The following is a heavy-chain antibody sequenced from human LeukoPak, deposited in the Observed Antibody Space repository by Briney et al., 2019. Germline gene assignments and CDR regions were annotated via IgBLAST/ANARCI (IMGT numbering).Heavy chain of an antibody. V-gene: IGHV4-4*07. D-gene: IGHD3-10*01. CDR3: ARDGADVYGRAFDY. Sequence: SETLSLTCNVSGGSISSYFWTWIRQPAGKGLEWIGRTHASGTTNYNSSLKSRVSMSVDTSKNQFSLKLTSVTAADTAVYFCARDGADVYGRAFDYWGQGTLVSVSS. CDR1: GGSISSYF. CDR2: THASGTT. J-gene: IGHJ4*02.